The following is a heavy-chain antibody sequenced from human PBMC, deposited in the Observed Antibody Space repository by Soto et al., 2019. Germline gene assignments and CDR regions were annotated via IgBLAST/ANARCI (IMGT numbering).Heavy chain of an antibody. V-gene: IGHV3-53*01. D-gene: IGHD1-26*01. CDR3: AREDEGATSFDY. CDR1: GFTVSSNY. Sequence: EVQLVESGGGLIQPGGSLRLSCAASGFTVSSNYMSWVRQAPGKGLEWVSVIYSGGSTYYADSVKGRFTISRDNSKNTMYLQMNSLRAEDTAVYYCAREDEGATSFDYWGQGTLVTVSS. CDR2: IYSGGST. J-gene: IGHJ4*02.